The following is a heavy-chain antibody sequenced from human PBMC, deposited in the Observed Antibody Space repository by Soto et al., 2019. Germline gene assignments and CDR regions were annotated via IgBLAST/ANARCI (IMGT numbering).Heavy chain of an antibody. CDR3: ARSIDDDCSSTSCYHYYYGMDV. Sequence: SLRLSCAASGFTFSDYYMSWIRQAPGKGLEWVSYISSSGSTIYYADSVKGRFTISRDNAKDSLYLQMNSLRAEDTAVYYCARSIDDDCSSTSCYHYYYGMDVWGQGTTVTVSS. V-gene: IGHV3-11*01. CDR2: ISSSGSTI. CDR1: GFTFSDYY. J-gene: IGHJ6*02. D-gene: IGHD2-2*01.